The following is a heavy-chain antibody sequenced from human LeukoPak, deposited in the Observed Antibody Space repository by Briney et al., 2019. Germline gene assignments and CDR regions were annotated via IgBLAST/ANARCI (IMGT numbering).Heavy chain of an antibody. CDR1: GGSFRGYY. D-gene: IGHD2-2*01. Sequence: SQTLSLTCAVNGGSFRGYYWSWIRQPLGKGLEWIGELNHSASTHYNPSLNSRVTISVDTSKHRFYLKPGSVTAADTAVYHSAREVIGRYRVVPAAKGGRSNWFDPGGQGTLITVSS. CDR3: AREVIGRYRVVPAAKGGRSNWFDP. V-gene: IGHV4-34*01. CDR2: LNHSAST. J-gene: IGHJ5*02.